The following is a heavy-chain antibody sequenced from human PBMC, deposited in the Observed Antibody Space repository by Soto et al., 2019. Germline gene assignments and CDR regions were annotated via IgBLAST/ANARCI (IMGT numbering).Heavy chain of an antibody. Sequence: QLQLQESGPGLVKPSETLSLTCTVSGGSISSSSYYWGWIRQPPGKGLEWIGSIYYSGSTYYNPSLKSRVTISVDTSKNQFSLKLSSVTAADTAVYYCARHGSPFAFDIWGQGTMVTVSS. CDR2: IYYSGST. CDR3: ARHGSPFAFDI. V-gene: IGHV4-39*01. J-gene: IGHJ3*02. CDR1: GGSISSSSYY.